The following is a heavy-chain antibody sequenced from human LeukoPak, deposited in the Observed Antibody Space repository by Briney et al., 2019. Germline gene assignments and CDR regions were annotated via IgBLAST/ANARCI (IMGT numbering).Heavy chain of an antibody. CDR2: IYYSGST. CDR1: GGSISSYY. J-gene: IGHJ3*02. D-gene: IGHD4-11*01. V-gene: IGHV4-59*01. Sequence: SETLSLTCTVSGGSISSYYWNWIRQPSGKGLEWIGYIYYSGSTNCNPSLKSRVTISVDTSKNQFSLKLSSVTAADTAVYYCARGRDDYSDDAFDIWGQGTTVTVSS. CDR3: ARGRDDYSDDAFDI.